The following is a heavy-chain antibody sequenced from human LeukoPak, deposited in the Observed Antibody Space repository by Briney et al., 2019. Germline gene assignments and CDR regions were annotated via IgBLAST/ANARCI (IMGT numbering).Heavy chain of an antibody. CDR2: IHDSGTT. J-gene: IGHJ5*02. V-gene: IGHV4-59*01. CDR3: ARGKGATIFGMITMDWFDP. Sequence: SETLSLTCTVSGGSISSYFWNWIRQPPGKGLEWIGYIHDSGTTNYNPSLKSRVTISVDTSKNQLSLKLTSVTAADTAVYYCARGKGATIFGMITMDWFDPWGQGTLVTVSS. CDR1: GGSISSYF. D-gene: IGHD3-3*01.